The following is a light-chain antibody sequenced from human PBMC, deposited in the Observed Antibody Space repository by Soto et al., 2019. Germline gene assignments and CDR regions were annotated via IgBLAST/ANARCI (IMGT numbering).Light chain of an antibody. CDR3: QQYHSFSIT. J-gene: IGKJ5*01. V-gene: IGKV1-5*01. CDR2: SAS. Sequence: IQMTQSPSTLSASAGDRVTITCRASQSINNWLAWYQQKPGRAPKLLIYSASSLQSGVPSRFSGSGSGTEFSLTISGLQPDDFATYYCQQYHSFSITFGRGTRLEIK. CDR1: QSINNW.